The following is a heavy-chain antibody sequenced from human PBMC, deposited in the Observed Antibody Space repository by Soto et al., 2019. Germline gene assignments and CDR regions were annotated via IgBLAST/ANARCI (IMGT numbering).Heavy chain of an antibody. CDR1: GYTFTSYG. D-gene: IGHD3-10*01. Sequence: QVQLVQSGAEVKKPGASVKVSCKASGYTFTSYGISWVRQAPGQGLEWMGWISAYNGNTNSAQKLQVRVTMTTDTSTSTAYMELRSLRSDDTAVYYCARVASRYYGSKGDWFDPWGQGTLVTVSS. CDR2: ISAYNGNT. V-gene: IGHV1-18*01. CDR3: ARVASRYYGSKGDWFDP. J-gene: IGHJ5*02.